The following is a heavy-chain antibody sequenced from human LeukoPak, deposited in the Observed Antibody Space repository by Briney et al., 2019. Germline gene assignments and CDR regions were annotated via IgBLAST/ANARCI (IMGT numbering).Heavy chain of an antibody. CDR3: AITARSGNSPYYFDY. D-gene: IGHD4-23*01. V-gene: IGHV3-23*01. CDR2: ISGSGGST. Sequence: GGSLRLSCAASGFTFSSYAMSWVRRAPGKGLEWVSAISGSGGSTYYADSVKGRFTISRDNSKNTLYLQMNSLRAEDTAVYYCAITARSGNSPYYFDYWGQGTLVTVSS. CDR1: GFTFSSYA. J-gene: IGHJ4*02.